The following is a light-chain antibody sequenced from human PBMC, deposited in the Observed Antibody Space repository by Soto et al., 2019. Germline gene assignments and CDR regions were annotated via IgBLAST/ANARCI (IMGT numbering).Light chain of an antibody. Sequence: QPVLTQSPSASASLGASVKLTCTLSSGHSSYAIAWHQQQPEKGPRYLMKLNSDGSHSKGDGIPDRFSGSSSGAERYLTISSLQSEDEADYYCQTWGTGTDWVFGGGTKLT. CDR2: LNSDGSH. CDR3: QTWGTGTDWV. V-gene: IGLV4-69*01. J-gene: IGLJ3*02. CDR1: SGHSSYA.